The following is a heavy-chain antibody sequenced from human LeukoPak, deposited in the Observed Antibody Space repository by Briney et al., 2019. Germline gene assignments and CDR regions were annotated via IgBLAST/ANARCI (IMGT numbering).Heavy chain of an antibody. CDR3: ARETVIVGAAP. V-gene: IGHV3-21*01. D-gene: IGHD1-26*01. CDR1: GVTFSSYS. CDR2: ISSQSTYI. Sequence: PGGSLRLSCAASGVTFSSYSMSWVRQAPGKGLKWVSSISSQSTYIYSADSLKGRFAISRDNAKNSLYLQMNSLRAEDTAVYYCARETVIVGAAPWGQGTLVTVSS. J-gene: IGHJ5*02.